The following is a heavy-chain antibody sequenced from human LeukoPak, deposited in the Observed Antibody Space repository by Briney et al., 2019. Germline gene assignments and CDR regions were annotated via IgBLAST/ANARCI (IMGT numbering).Heavy chain of an antibody. D-gene: IGHD2-15*01. Sequence: ASVRVSCTASVYTFTSCDINWVRQATGQGVEGMGWMNPNSGNTGYGQSFQGRITMTRDISIGTAYMELSNLTSEDTAIYTRGSSSRRDNWGQGTLVTVSP. V-gene: IGHV1-8*01. J-gene: IGHJ4*02. CDR2: MNPNSGNT. CDR3: GSSSRRDN. CDR1: VYTFTSCD.